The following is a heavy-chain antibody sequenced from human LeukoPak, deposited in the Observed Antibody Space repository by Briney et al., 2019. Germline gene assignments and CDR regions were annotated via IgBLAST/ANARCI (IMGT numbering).Heavy chain of an antibody. J-gene: IGHJ4*02. V-gene: IGHV3-30-3*01. CDR2: VSYDGSNK. CDR1: GFTFSSYA. D-gene: IGHD5-18*01. CDR3: ATTRDSYAFFDY. Sequence: GGSLGLSCAASGFTFSSYAMHWVRQAPGKGLEWVAVVSYDGSNKYYADSVKGRFTISRDNSKNTLYLQMNSLRAEDTAVYYCATTRDSYAFFDYWGQGTLVTVSS.